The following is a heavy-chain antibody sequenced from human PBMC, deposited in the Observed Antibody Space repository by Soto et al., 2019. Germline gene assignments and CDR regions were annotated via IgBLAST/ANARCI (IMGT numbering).Heavy chain of an antibody. CDR2: IYYSGST. CDR3: ARQRNSYGDLNFDY. CDR1: GGSISSSSYY. Sequence: SSETLSLTCTVSGGSISSSSYYWGWIRQPPGKGLEWIGSIYYSGSTYYNPSLKSRVTISVDTSKNQFSLKLSSVTAADTAVYYCARQRNSYGDLNFDYWGQGTLVTVSS. J-gene: IGHJ4*02. V-gene: IGHV4-39*01. D-gene: IGHD5-18*01.